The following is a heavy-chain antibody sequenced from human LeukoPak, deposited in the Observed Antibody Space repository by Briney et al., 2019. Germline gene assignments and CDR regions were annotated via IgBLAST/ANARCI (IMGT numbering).Heavy chain of an antibody. CDR1: GFSFSNAR. J-gene: IGHJ4*02. V-gene: IGHV3-15*01. CDR2: IKSKADGGTR. Sequence: TGGSVRLSCTASGFSFSNARVSWVRQAPGKGLEWVGRIKSKADGGTRDYAAPVKGRFTISRDDSKNTLYLQMNSLKTEDTAVYYCTTPERYYYDTSDFYGSPYWGQGTLVTVSS. D-gene: IGHD3-22*01. CDR3: TTPERYYYDTSDFYGSPY.